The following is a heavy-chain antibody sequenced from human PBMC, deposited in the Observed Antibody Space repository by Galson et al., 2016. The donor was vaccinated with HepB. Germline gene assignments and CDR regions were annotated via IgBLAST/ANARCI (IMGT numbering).Heavy chain of an antibody. J-gene: IGHJ6*02. Sequence: SLRLSCAASGFIFGEYAMHWVRQAPGKGLEWVSGITWNSGAIAYADSVKGRFTISRDNAKNTLYLQMNRVRGDDTALYYCAKDKVSCYYYEMDVWCQGTTVTVSS. CDR2: ITWNSGAI. V-gene: IGHV3-9*01. CDR3: AKDKVSCYYYEMDV. D-gene: IGHD2-8*01. CDR1: GFIFGEYA.